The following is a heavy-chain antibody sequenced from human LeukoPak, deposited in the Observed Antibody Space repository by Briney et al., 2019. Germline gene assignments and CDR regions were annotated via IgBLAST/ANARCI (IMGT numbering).Heavy chain of an antibody. Sequence: SGTLSLTCAASGGSISSSYWSWVRQPPGKGLEWIAYIYSIGSANYNASLTSRVTLSVEKAKNQLSLRLSSVTSADTAGYYCARVRGAAGYNAFDLWGPGKLVTVS. J-gene: IGHJ5*02. D-gene: IGHD3-10*01. V-gene: IGHV4-59*01. CDR2: IYSIGSA. CDR3: ARVRGAAGYNAFDL. CDR1: GGSISSSY.